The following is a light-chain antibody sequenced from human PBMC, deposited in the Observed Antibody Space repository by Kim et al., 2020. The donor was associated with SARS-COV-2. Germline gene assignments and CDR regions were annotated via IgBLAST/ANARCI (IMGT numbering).Light chain of an antibody. CDR3: LQHTNDPYT. CDR2: AAS. J-gene: IGKJ2*01. CDR1: QGIRND. V-gene: IGKV1-17*01. Sequence: VGDSVTITGRARQGIRNDLGWFQQIPRKPPKRLIYAASNLQSGVPSRLSGSGSGTEFTLTISSLQPEEFGTYYCLQHTNDPYTFGQGTKLAI.